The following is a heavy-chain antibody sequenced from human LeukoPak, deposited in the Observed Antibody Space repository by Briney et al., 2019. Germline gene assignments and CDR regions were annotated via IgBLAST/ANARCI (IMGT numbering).Heavy chain of an antibody. CDR1: GYTFTSYG. Sequence: ASVKVSCKASGYTFTSYGISWVRQAPGQGLEWMGWISAYNGNTNYAQKLQGRVTMTTDTSTSTAYMERRSLRSDDTAVYYCARDLVVVPAAKLDFPNAFDIWGQGTMVTVSS. CDR3: ARDLVVVPAAKLDFPNAFDI. D-gene: IGHD2-2*01. J-gene: IGHJ3*02. V-gene: IGHV1-18*01. CDR2: ISAYNGNT.